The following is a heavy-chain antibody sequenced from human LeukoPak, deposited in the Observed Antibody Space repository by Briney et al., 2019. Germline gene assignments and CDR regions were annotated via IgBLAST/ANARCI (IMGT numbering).Heavy chain of an antibody. J-gene: IGHJ4*02. CDR3: AKARRNYDILTGYYPTYFDY. CDR1: GFTFSSYA. V-gene: IGHV3-23*01. CDR2: ISGSGGST. Sequence: PGGSLRLSCAASGFTFSSYAMSWVRQAPGKGLEWVSAISGSGGSTYYADSVKGRFTISRDKSKNTLYLQMNSLRAEDTAVYYCAKARRNYDILTGYYPTYFDYWGQGTLVTVSS. D-gene: IGHD3-9*01.